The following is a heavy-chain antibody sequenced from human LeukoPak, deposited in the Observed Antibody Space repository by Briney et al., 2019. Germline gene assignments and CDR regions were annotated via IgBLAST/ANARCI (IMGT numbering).Heavy chain of an antibody. CDR2: IYTSGST. V-gene: IGHV4-4*09. Sequence: SETLSLTCTVSGGSISSYYWSWIRQPPGKGLEWIGYIYTSGSTNYNPSLKSRVTISVDTSKNQFSLKLSSVTAADTAVYYGARHFLYCSSTSCLVTYYYYMGDWYKG. CDR3: ARHFLYCSSTSCLVTYYYYMGD. J-gene: IGHJ6*03. CDR1: GGSISSYY. D-gene: IGHD2-2*01.